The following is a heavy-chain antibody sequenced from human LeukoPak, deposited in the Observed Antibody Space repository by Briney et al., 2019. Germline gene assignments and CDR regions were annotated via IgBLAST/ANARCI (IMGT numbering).Heavy chain of an antibody. V-gene: IGHV3-23*01. CDR1: GFTFSSYA. CDR2: IDSSGGST. Sequence: GGSLRLSCAASGFTFSSYAMSWVRQAPGKGLEWVSGIDSSGGSTYYADSVKGRFTIARDNSKNTVYLQMNSLRAEDTALYYCARVPGSYYVDFDYWGQGTLVTVSS. J-gene: IGHJ4*02. CDR3: ARVPGSYYVDFDY. D-gene: IGHD3-10*01.